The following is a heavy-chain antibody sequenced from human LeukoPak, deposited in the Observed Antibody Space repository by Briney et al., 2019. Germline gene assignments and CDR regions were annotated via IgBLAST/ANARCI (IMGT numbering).Heavy chain of an antibody. D-gene: IGHD3-3*01. V-gene: IGHV3-21*01. CDR3: AREQYDFWSGYPYYYYYYYMDV. CDR1: GFTISGYS. Sequence: PGGSLRLSCAASGFTISGYSMNWVRQAPGKGLEWVSSISSSSSYIYYADSVKGRFTISRDNAKNSLYLQMNSLRAEDTAVYYCAREQYDFWSGYPYYYYYYYMDVWGKGTTVTVSS. CDR2: ISSSSSYI. J-gene: IGHJ6*03.